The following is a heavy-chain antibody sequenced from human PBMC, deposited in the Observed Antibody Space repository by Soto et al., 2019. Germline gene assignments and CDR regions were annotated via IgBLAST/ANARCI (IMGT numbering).Heavy chain of an antibody. CDR3: ARGGYCSSSSCYFSWFWNWFSS. CDR2: INHSGST. D-gene: IGHD2-2*01. CDR1: GGSFSGYY. Sequence: SETLSLTCAVYGGSFSGYYWSWIRQPPGKGLEWIGEINHSGSTNYNPSLKSRVTISVDTSKNQFSLKLSSVTAADTAVYYCARGGYCSSSSCYFSWFWNWFSSWGQGSLVIVSS. J-gene: IGHJ5*01. V-gene: IGHV4-34*01.